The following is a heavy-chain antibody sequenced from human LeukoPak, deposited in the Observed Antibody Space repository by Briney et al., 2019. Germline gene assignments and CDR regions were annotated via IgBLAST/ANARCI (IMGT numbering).Heavy chain of an antibody. CDR2: ISWNSGSI. CDR3: AKDLSSSPFDY. Sequence: GGSLRLSCAASGFTFDDYAMHWVRQAPGKGLEWVSGISWNSGSIGYADSVKGRFTISRDNAKNSLYLQMNSLRAEDTAVYYCAKDLSSSPFDYWGQGTLVTVSS. CDR1: GFTFDDYA. V-gene: IGHV3-9*01. J-gene: IGHJ4*02. D-gene: IGHD6-6*01.